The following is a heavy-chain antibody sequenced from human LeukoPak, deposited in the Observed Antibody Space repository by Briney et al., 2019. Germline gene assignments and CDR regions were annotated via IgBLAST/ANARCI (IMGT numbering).Heavy chain of an antibody. Sequence: GGSLRLSYVASGFTFSYSWMSWVRQAPGRGLEWVGRIKSKSDGGTADYAAVVKGRFIISRDDSKDTLYLQMNSLKTEDTGIYYCAEFNTRDAFEIWGQGTMVTVSS. V-gene: IGHV3-15*01. CDR3: AEFNTRDAFEI. D-gene: IGHD1-26*01. J-gene: IGHJ3*02. CDR2: IKSKSDGGTA. CDR1: GFTFSYSW.